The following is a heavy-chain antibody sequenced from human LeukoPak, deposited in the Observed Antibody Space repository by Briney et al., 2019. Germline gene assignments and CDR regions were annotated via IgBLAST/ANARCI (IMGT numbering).Heavy chain of an antibody. J-gene: IGHJ4*02. Sequence: GGSLRLSCAASGFIFSNYNMNWVRQAPGKGLEWVSSISSSSNYIYYADSVKGRFTISRDNAKNSLYLQMNSLRAEASAVYYCARVAAGPFWGQGTLVTVSS. CDR2: ISSSSNYI. D-gene: IGHD6-13*01. V-gene: IGHV3-21*01. CDR3: ARVAAGPF. CDR1: GFIFSNYN.